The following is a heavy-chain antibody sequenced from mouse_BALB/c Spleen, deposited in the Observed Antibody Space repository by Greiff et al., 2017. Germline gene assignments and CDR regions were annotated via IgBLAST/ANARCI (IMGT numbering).Heavy chain of an antibody. CDR3: ARRAYYGNYIYAMDY. J-gene: IGHJ4*01. Sequence: VQLKQSGAELVKPGASVKMSCKASGYTFTSYVMHWVKQKPGQGLEWIGYINPYNDGTKYNEKFKGKATLTSDKSSSTAYMELSSLTSEDSAVYYCARRAYYGNYIYAMDYWGQGTSVTVSS. CDR2: INPYNDGT. D-gene: IGHD2-10*01. V-gene: IGHV1-14*01. CDR1: GYTFTSYV.